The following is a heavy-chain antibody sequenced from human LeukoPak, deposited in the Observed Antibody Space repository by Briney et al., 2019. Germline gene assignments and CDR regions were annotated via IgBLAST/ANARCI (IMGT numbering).Heavy chain of an antibody. J-gene: IGHJ3*02. V-gene: IGHV3-15*01. CDR3: TTGKFGVVNDAFDI. CDR2: IKSKTDDGTA. Sequence: GGSLRLSCAASRFTFSNAWMNWVRQAPGKGLEWVGRIKSKTDDGTADYAAPVKGRFTISRDDSKNTLYLQMNSLKTEDTAVYYCTTGKFGVVNDAFDIWGQGTMVTVSS. CDR1: RFTFSNAW. D-gene: IGHD3-3*01.